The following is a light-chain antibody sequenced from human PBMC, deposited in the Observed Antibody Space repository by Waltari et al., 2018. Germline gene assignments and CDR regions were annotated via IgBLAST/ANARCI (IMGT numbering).Light chain of an antibody. J-gene: IGLJ3*02. Sequence: SYEVTQPPSVSVSPGQTASITSSGNALRHKYVCWFQQRPGQSPVLFLYKDVNRPSGIPERISGSKSGNTATLTISGTQSMDEADYYCHVWDNGIVMFGGGTKLTVL. CDR1: ALRHKY. V-gene: IGLV3-1*01. CDR3: HVWDNGIVM. CDR2: KDV.